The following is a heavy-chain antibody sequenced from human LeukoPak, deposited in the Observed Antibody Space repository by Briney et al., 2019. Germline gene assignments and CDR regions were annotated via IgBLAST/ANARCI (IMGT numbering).Heavy chain of an antibody. CDR2: INHSGST. CDR3: ARDPSDTAMATGYFDY. V-gene: IGHV4-34*01. J-gene: IGHJ4*02. D-gene: IGHD5-18*01. CDR1: GGSFSGYY. Sequence: SETLSLTCAVYGGSFSGYYWSWIRQPPGKGLEWIGEINHSGSTNYNPSLKSRVTISVDTSKNQFSLKLGSVTAADTAVYYCARDPSDTAMATGYFDYWGQGTLVTVSS.